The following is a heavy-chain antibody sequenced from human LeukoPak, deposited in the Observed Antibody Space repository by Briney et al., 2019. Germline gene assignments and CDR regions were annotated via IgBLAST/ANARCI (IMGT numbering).Heavy chain of an antibody. CDR3: ARDWGVGGRPGYMDV. CDR1: GASISSITYY. D-gene: IGHD6-6*01. V-gene: IGHV4-39*07. CDR2: ISYSGGS. Sequence: SETLSLTCTVSGASISSITYYWGWIRQPPGKGLEWIGSISYSGGSYYNPSLKSRVTISVDTSKNQVSLKLSSVTAADTAVYFCARDWGVGGRPGYMDVWGKGTTVTVSS. J-gene: IGHJ6*03.